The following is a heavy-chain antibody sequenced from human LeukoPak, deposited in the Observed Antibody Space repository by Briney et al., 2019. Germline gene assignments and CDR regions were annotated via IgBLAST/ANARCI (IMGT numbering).Heavy chain of an antibody. CDR2: ISYDGSNK. CDR1: GFTFSSYA. J-gene: IGHJ4*02. Sequence: QPGRSLRLSCAASGFTFSSYAMHWVRQAPGKGLEWVAVISYDGSNKYYADSVKGRFTISRGNSKNTLYLQMNSLRAEDTAVYYCARGLSAMGYFDYWGQGTLVTVSS. V-gene: IGHV3-30*04. D-gene: IGHD3-16*01. CDR3: ARGLSAMGYFDY.